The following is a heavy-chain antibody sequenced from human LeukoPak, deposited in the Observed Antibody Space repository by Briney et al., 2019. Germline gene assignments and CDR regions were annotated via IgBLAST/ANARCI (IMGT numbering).Heavy chain of an antibody. CDR2: ISVYNGNT. D-gene: IGHD6-25*01. CDR3: ARGPSSAATRQDY. J-gene: IGHJ4*02. Sequence: WASVTVSFKVSGYTFTNYGINWVRQAPGQGLEWMGWISVYNGNTNYAQKVQGRVTMTTDTSTSTAYMELRSLRSDDTAVYYCARGPSSAATRQDYWGQGTLVTVSS. CDR1: GYTFTNYG. V-gene: IGHV1-18*01.